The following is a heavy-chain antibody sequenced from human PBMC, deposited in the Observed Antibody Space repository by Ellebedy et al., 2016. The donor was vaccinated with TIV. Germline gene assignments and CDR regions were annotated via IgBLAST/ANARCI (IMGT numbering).Heavy chain of an antibody. J-gene: IGHJ4*02. CDR1: GFPFDSYV. D-gene: IGHD5/OR15-5a*01. V-gene: IGHV3-30*04. CDR2: ISNDGSNK. Sequence: GESLKISCAASGFPFDSYVMNWVRQAPGKGLEWVALISNDGSNKYFADSVQGRFTISRDNSQNTLYLLMNRLRGDDTAIYYCARALNHVDTVSTAPLDCWGQGTLVTVSS. CDR3: ARALNHVDTVSTAPLDC.